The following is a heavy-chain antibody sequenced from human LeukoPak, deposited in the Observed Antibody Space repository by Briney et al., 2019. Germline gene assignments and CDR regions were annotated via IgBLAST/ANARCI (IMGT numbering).Heavy chain of an antibody. CDR3: ARARVGDSSGYYPYYFDY. CDR1: GYTFTSYD. Sequence: GASVKVSCKASGYTFTSYDINWVRQATGQGLEWMGWMNPNSGNTGYAQKFQGRFTMTRKTSISTAYMELSSLRSEDTAVYYCARARVGDSSGYYPYYFDYWGQGTLVTVSS. J-gene: IGHJ4*02. CDR2: MNPNSGNT. D-gene: IGHD3-22*01. V-gene: IGHV1-8*01.